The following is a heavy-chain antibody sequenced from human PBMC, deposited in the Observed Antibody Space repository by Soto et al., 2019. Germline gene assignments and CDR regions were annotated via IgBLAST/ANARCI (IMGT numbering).Heavy chain of an antibody. V-gene: IGHV1-46*01. CDR1: GYTSTNNY. D-gene: IGHD6-6*01. J-gene: IGHJ5*02. CDR3: ARGLYSSSDNWFEL. CDR2: INPNGGST. Sequence: ASVKVSCKASGYTSTNNYMHWLRQAPGQGLEWMGIINPNGGSTSYSQMFQGRVTMTRDMSTSTVHMELSSLRSDDTAVYYCARGLYSSSDNWFELWG.